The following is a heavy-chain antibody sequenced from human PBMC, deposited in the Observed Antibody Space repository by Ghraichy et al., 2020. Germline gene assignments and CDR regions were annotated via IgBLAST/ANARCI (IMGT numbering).Heavy chain of an antibody. CDR2: ISGSGGST. CDR3: AKRGYSYGLYFDY. J-gene: IGHJ4*02. Sequence: WFSNISGSGGSTYYADSVKGRFTISRDKSKNTLYLQMNSLRAEDTAVYYCAKRGYSYGLYFDYWGQGTLVTVSS. V-gene: IGHV3-23*01. D-gene: IGHD5-18*01.